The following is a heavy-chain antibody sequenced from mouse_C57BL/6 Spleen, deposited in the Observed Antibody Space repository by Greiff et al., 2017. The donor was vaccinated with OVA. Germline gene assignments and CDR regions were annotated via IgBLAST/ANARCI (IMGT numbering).Heavy chain of an antibody. CDR1: GYTFTSYW. V-gene: IGHV1-55*01. Sequence: QVQLVQPGAELVKPGASVKMSRKASGYTFTSYWITWVKKRPGQGLEWIGDIYPGSGSTNYNEKFKSKATLTVDTSSSTAYLQLSSLTSEDSAVYYCATSYYDYPYAMDYWGQGTSVTVSS. J-gene: IGHJ4*01. CDR2: IYPGSGST. CDR3: ATSYYDYPYAMDY. D-gene: IGHD2-4*01.